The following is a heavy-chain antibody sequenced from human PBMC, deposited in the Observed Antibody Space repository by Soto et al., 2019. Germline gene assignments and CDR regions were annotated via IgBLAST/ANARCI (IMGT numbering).Heavy chain of an antibody. CDR3: ARGSARWLGSFNL. V-gene: IGHV3-11*01. CDR2: ISSSGNTI. J-gene: IGHJ3*01. Sequence: RIIHATGKGLEWISYISSSGNTIYYADSVKSRFTISRDNAKNSLYLQMNSLRAADTAVYYCARGSARWLGSFNLLGQGTMVTVSS. D-gene: IGHD6-19*01.